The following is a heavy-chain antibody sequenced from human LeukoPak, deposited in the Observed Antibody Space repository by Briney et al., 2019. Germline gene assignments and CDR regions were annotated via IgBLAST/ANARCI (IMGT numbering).Heavy chain of an antibody. CDR1: GGSISSSSYY. CDR2: IYYSGST. J-gene: IGHJ4*02. V-gene: IGHV4-39*07. Sequence: SETLSLTCTVSGGSISSSSYYWGWIRQPPGKGLEWIGSIYYSGSTYYNPSLKSRVTISVDTSKNQFSLKLSSVTAADTAVYYCAKDPYYDYVWGSYRRGYFDYWGQGTLVTVSS. CDR3: AKDPYYDYVWGSYRRGYFDY. D-gene: IGHD3-16*02.